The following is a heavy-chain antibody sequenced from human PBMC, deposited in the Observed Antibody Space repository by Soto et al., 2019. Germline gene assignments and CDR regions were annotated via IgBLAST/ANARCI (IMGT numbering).Heavy chain of an antibody. CDR1: GGSFSGYY. CDR2: INHGGST. Sequence: QVQLQQWGAGLLKPSETLSLTCGVYGGSFSGYYWSWIRQPPGKGLEWIGEINHGGSTNYNPSLKSRVTISVDTSTHQFSLKLNSVTAADTAVYYCARGGQWLVYFDYWGQGPLVTVSS. CDR3: ARGGQWLVYFDY. J-gene: IGHJ4*02. D-gene: IGHD6-19*01. V-gene: IGHV4-34*01.